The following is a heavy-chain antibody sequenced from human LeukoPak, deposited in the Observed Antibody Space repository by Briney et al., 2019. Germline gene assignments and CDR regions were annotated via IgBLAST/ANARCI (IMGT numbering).Heavy chain of an antibody. CDR1: GFTFSSYG. Sequence: PGGSLRLSCAASGFTFSSYGMHWVRQAPGKGLEWVAVISYDGSNKYYADSVKGRFTISRDNSKNTLYLQMNSLRAEDTAVYYCARESGYSSGWYEGGFDYWGQGTLVTVSS. V-gene: IGHV3-30*03. D-gene: IGHD6-19*01. CDR3: ARESGYSSGWYEGGFDY. J-gene: IGHJ4*02. CDR2: ISYDGSNK.